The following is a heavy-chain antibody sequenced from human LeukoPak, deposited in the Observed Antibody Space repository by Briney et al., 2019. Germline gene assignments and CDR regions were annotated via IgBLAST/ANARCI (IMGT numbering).Heavy chain of an antibody. Sequence: GSLRLSCAASGFTFSSYSMNWVRQAPGERLEWVSSISSSSTYIYYADSVKGRFTISRDDAKNSLFLQMNSLRAEDTAVYYCARGVPYASWSGPHYSDYWGQGTLVTVSS. CDR3: ARGVPYASWSGPHYSDY. CDR1: GFTFSSYS. D-gene: IGHD3-3*01. J-gene: IGHJ4*02. V-gene: IGHV3-21*01. CDR2: ISSSSTYI.